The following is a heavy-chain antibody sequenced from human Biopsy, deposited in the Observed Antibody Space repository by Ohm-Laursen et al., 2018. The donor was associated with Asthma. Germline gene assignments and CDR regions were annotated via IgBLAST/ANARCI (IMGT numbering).Heavy chain of an antibody. CDR1: GGTFNSDA. Sequence: SSVKVSCKASGGTFNSDAISWVRQAPGQGLEWMGGIIPIFGTPSYAQNFQSRLTITADDSTSTVYMGLSSLRSEDTAMYYCARSYCGGDCFSPFDYWGQGTLVTVSS. V-gene: IGHV1-69*01. CDR2: IIPIFGTP. CDR3: ARSYCGGDCFSPFDY. J-gene: IGHJ4*02. D-gene: IGHD2-21*01.